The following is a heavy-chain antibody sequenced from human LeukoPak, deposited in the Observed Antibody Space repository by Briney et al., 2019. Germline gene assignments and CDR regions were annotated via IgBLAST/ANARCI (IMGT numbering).Heavy chain of an antibody. V-gene: IGHV4-39*07. J-gene: IGHJ4*02. Sequence: SETLSLTCTVSCHSLSIANYYWGWVRQPPGKGLEWIGRIYFSGCTYYHPSPNSQFTRSVQTSNVQFSLKLSSVTAARPATYYCARDRCNSTSCRKKFDNWGQGTLVTVSS. CDR1: CHSLSIANYY. CDR3: ARDRCNSTSCRKKFDN. CDR2: IYFSGCT. D-gene: IGHD2-2*01.